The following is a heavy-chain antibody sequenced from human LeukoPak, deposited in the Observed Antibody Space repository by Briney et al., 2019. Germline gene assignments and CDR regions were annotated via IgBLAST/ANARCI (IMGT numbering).Heavy chain of an antibody. CDR2: IYYSGST. V-gene: IGHV4-31*03. Sequence: SETLSLTCTVSGGSISSGGDYWSWIRQHPGKGLEWIGYIYYSGSTYYNPSLKSRVTISVDTSRNQFSLKLSSVTAADTAVYYCARERGSSYFDYWGQGTLVTVSS. D-gene: IGHD3-16*01. J-gene: IGHJ4*02. CDR3: ARERGSSYFDY. CDR1: GGSISSGGDY.